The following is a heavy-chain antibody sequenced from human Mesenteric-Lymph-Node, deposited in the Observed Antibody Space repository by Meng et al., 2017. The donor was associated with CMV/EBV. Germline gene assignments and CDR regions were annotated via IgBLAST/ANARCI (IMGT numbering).Heavy chain of an antibody. D-gene: IGHD1-1*01. CDR3: PTAGQPTQGGFDI. J-gene: IGHJ3*02. Sequence: GGSLRLSCTVSGGSISSYYRSWIRQPPGKGLEWVGRVKSNTDGGTTDYAAPVKGRFTISRDDSKNTLYLQMNSLKTEDTAVYYCPTAGQPTQGGFDIWGQGTVVTVSS. CDR1: GGSISSYY. V-gene: IGHV3-15*01. CDR2: VKSNTDGGTT.